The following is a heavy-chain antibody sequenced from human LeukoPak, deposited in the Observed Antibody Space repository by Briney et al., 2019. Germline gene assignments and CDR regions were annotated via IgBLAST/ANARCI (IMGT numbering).Heavy chain of an antibody. J-gene: IGHJ6*03. CDR1: GGSISSYY. CDR2: IYYSGTT. V-gene: IGHV4-59*01. D-gene: IGHD1-1*01. CDR3: ARVWNYYYSMDV. Sequence: SETLSLTCTVSGGSISSYYWSWIRQPPGKGLEWIGYIYYSGTTNYNPSLKSRVTISVDTSKNQFSLKLTSVTAADTAVYYCARVWNYYYSMDVWGKGTTVTVSS.